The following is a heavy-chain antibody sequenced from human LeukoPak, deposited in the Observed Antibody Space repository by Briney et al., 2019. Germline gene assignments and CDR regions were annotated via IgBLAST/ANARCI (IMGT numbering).Heavy chain of an antibody. CDR2: INHSGST. J-gene: IGHJ4*02. Sequence: SETLSLTCAVYGGSFSGYYWSWIRQPPGKGLEWIGEINHSGSTYYNPSLKSRVTISVDTSKNQFSLKLSSVTAADTAVYYCASLRKGYSYGPPRRGDYWGQGTLVTVSS. V-gene: IGHV4-34*09. CDR1: GGSFSGYY. D-gene: IGHD5-18*01. CDR3: ASLRKGYSYGPPRRGDY.